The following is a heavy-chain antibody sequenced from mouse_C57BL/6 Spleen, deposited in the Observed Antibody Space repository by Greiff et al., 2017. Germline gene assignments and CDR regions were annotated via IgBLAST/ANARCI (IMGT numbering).Heavy chain of an antibody. CDR2: ISDGGSYT. Sequence: EVQGVESGGGLVKPGGSLKLSCAASGFTFSSYAMSWVRQTPEKRLEWVATISDGGSYTYYPDNVKGRFTISRDNAKNNLYLQMSHLKSEDTAMYYCARDGEPGKGEYFDYWGQGTTLTVSS. D-gene: IGHD4-1*01. J-gene: IGHJ2*01. V-gene: IGHV5-4*01. CDR3: ARDGEPGKGEYFDY. CDR1: GFTFSSYA.